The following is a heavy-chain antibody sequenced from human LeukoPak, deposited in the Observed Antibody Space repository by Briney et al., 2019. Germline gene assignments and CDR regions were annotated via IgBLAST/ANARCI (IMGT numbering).Heavy chain of an antibody. V-gene: IGHV3-53*01. Sequence: PGGSLRLSCAASGFPISNNYMNWVRQAPGKGLEWVSVIYSGGSTYYADSVKGRFSISRDNSKNTLYMQMNSLRAEDTAVYYCVKGWLLYGFDIWGQGTMVTVSS. J-gene: IGHJ3*02. CDR2: IYSGGST. CDR1: GFPISNNY. CDR3: VKGWLLYGFDI. D-gene: IGHD3-3*01.